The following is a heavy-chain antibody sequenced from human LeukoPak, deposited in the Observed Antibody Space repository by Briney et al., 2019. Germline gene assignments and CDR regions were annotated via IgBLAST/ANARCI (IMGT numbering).Heavy chain of an antibody. V-gene: IGHV4-34*01. Sequence: PSETLSLTCSIDGGSLSNDYWTWIRQPPGKGLEWIGEINHSGSTNYNPSLKSRVTISGDTSQKQVSLKLRSVTAADTAVYYCARLTIIEYAFDIWGQGTMVTVSS. D-gene: IGHD3-22*01. CDR1: GGSLSNDY. J-gene: IGHJ3*02. CDR2: INHSGST. CDR3: ARLTIIEYAFDI.